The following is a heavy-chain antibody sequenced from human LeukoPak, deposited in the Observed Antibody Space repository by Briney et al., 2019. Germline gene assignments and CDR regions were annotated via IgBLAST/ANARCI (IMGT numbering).Heavy chain of an antibody. Sequence: PSQTLSLTCTVSGGSISSGDYYWSWIRQPPGKGLEWIGYIYYSGSSYYNPSLRSRVTISVDTSKNHFSLKLSSVTAAGTAVYYCARNRDGYNSFDYWGQGTLVTVSS. V-gene: IGHV4-30-4*01. CDR2: IYYSGSS. CDR3: ARNRDGYNSFDY. J-gene: IGHJ4*02. D-gene: IGHD5-24*01. CDR1: GGSISSGDYY.